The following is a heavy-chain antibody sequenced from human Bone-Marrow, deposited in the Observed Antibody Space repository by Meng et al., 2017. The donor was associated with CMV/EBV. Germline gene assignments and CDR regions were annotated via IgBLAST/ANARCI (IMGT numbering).Heavy chain of an antibody. CDR1: GFTFSSYG. J-gene: IGHJ3*02. V-gene: IGHV3-30*02. CDR3: AKRDYSGYDYGGDAFDI. CDR2: IRYDGSNK. Sequence: GESLKISCAASGFTFSSYGMHWVRQAPGKGLEWVAFIRYDGSNKYYADSVKGRFTISRDNSKNTLYLQMNSLRAEDTAVYYCAKRDYSGYDYGGDAFDIWGQGTMVTVSS. D-gene: IGHD5-12*01.